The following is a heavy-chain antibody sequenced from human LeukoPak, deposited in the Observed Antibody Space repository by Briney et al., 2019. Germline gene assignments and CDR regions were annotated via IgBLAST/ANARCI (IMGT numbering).Heavy chain of an antibody. Sequence: SQTLSLTCTVSGGSISSGDYYWSWIRQPPGKGLEWIGYIYYSGSTYYNPSLKSRVTISVDTSKNQFSLKLSSVTAADTAVYYCARGFGRQSYRFDYWGQGTLVTVSS. V-gene: IGHV4-30-4*08. CDR3: ARGFGRQSYRFDY. J-gene: IGHJ4*02. D-gene: IGHD1-26*01. CDR2: IYYSGST. CDR1: GGSISSGDYY.